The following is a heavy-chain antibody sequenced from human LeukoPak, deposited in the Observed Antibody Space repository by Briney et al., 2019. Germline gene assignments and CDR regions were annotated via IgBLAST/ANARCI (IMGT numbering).Heavy chain of an antibody. V-gene: IGHV3-15*01. CDR3: TPDYYDPGRNFY. CDR2: IKSETEGGTT. CDR1: GFTFTNAC. J-gene: IGHJ4*02. Sequence: TGGSLRLSCAASGFTFTNACMSWVRQAPGKGLAWVGRIKSETEGGTTAYAAHVKVRFTISRADSKNTLYLRMNSVKTKDTAVYYCTPDYYDPGRNFYWGQGTLVTVSS. D-gene: IGHD3-22*01.